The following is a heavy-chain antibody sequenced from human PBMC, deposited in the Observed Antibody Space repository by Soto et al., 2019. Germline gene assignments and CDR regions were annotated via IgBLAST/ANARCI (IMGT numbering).Heavy chain of an antibody. CDR1: GFTFSSYA. CDR3: ARDLNRGAVADYYYGMDV. CDR2: ISYDGSNK. Sequence: QVQLVESGGGVVQPGRSLRLSCAASGFTFSSYAMHWVRQAPGKGLEWVAVISYDGSNKYYADSVKGRFTISRDNSKNTLYLQMNSLRAEDTAVYYCARDLNRGAVADYYYGMDVWGQGTTVTVSS. D-gene: IGHD6-19*01. J-gene: IGHJ6*02. V-gene: IGHV3-30-3*01.